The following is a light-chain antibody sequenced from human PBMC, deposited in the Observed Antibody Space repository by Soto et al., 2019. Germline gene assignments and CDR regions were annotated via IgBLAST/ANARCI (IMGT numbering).Light chain of an antibody. Sequence: EIVLTQSPATLSLSPGERATLSCRASQSVSSYLAWYQQKPGQAPRLLIYDASNWATGIPARFSGSGSGTDFTLTISSLEPEDVAYYCCQQRSNWPRTFGPGTNVDIK. CDR3: QQRSNWPRT. CDR1: QSVSSY. J-gene: IGKJ3*01. V-gene: IGKV3-11*01. CDR2: DAS.